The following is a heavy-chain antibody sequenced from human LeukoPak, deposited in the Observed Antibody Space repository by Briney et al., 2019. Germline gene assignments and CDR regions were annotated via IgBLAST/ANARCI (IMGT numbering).Heavy chain of an antibody. CDR2: VIHIFGTA. J-gene: IGHJ3*02. D-gene: IGHD1-14*01. Sequence: SVKVSCKAYGGTFSSYSISWVRQAPAQGLEWMGGVIHIFGTANYAQKFQGRVTITTDESTSTAYMELSSLRSEDTAVYYCASRTVGTSDNDAFDIWGQGTMVTVSS. CDR3: ASRTVGTSDNDAFDI. V-gene: IGHV1-69*05. CDR1: GGTFSSYS.